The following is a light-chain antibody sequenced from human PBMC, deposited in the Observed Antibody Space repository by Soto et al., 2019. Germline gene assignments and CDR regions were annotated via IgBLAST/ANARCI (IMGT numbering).Light chain of an antibody. Sequence: QSALTQPASVSGSPGQSITISCTGTSSDVGGYNYVSWYQQHPGKAPKLMIHEVTNRPSGVSNRFSGSKSGNTASLTISGLQAEDEADYYCSSYTSRSTLVFGTGTKVTVL. CDR1: SSDVGGYNY. CDR2: EVT. V-gene: IGLV2-14*01. J-gene: IGLJ1*01. CDR3: SSYTSRSTLV.